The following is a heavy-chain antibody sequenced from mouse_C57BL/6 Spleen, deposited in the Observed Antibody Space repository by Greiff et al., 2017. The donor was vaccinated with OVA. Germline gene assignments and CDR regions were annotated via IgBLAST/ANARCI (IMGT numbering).Heavy chain of an antibody. CDR3: ASYSNAAWLSD. CDR1: GFSFTSYG. CDR2: IWSGGST. D-gene: IGHD2-5*01. Sequence: VQLQQSGPGLVQPSQRLSITCTVSGFSFTSYGVHWVRQSPGKGLAWLGVIWSGGSTDSNAAFISRLSISKNNSKIQVFEKMNSLQSDDTAIYNCASYSNAAWLSDWGQGTLVTVAA. J-gene: IGHJ3*01. V-gene: IGHV2-2*01.